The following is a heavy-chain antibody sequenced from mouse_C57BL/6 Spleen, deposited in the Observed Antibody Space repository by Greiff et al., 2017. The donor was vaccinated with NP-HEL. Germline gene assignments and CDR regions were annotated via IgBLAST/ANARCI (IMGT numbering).Heavy chain of an antibody. J-gene: IGHJ4*01. CDR2: IWSGGST. CDR1: GFSLPSYG. V-gene: IGHV2-5*01. CDR3: AKNSPNWDPYAMDY. D-gene: IGHD4-1*01. Sequence: QVQLQQSGPGLVQPSQSLSITCTVSGFSLPSYGVHWVRQSPGKGLDWLGLIWSGGSTVYNAAFMSRLSITKDNSKSQVFFKMKSLQDEDTAIYYSAKNSPNWDPYAMDYWGQGTSVTVSS.